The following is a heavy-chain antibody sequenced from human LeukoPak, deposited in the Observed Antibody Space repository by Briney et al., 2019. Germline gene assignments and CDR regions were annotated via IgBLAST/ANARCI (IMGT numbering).Heavy chain of an antibody. CDR1: GFTFSSYW. CDR2: IKQDGSEK. Sequence: PGGSLRLSCAASGFTFSSYWMSWVRQAPGKGLEWVANIKQDGSEKYYVDSVKGRFTISRDNAKNSLYLQMNSLRAEDTAVYYCARGIAARPYYFDYWGQGTLVTVSS. V-gene: IGHV3-7*01. CDR3: ARGIAARPYYFDY. D-gene: IGHD6-6*01. J-gene: IGHJ4*02.